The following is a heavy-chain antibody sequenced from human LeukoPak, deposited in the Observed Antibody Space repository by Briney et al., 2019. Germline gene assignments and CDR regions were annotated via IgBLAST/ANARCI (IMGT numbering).Heavy chain of an antibody. Sequence: SETLSLICSVSGCSISGFYWSWIRQPPGKGLEWIGHIYYTGSNYNRPSLKTRVTMSLDTSKNQLFLNLSSLTAADTAVYYCARSYYDSSGYRYYDNWGQGTLVTVSS. CDR2: IYYTGSN. D-gene: IGHD3-22*01. J-gene: IGHJ4*02. CDR1: GCSISGFY. V-gene: IGHV4-59*01. CDR3: ARSYYDSSGYRYYDN.